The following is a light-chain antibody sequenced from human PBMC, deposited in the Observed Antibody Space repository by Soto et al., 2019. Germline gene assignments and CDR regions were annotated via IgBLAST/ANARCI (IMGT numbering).Light chain of an antibody. J-gene: IGKJ2*01. CDR3: QQYNNWPGYT. CDR1: QSVSSN. CDR2: GAS. V-gene: IGKV3-15*01. Sequence: EIVMTQSPATLSVSPGERATLSCRASQSVSSNLAWYQQKPGQAPRLLIYGASTRATGIPARFSGSGSGTEFTLTISSLQSEDFAVYYCQQYNNWPGYTFGQGTTLEIK.